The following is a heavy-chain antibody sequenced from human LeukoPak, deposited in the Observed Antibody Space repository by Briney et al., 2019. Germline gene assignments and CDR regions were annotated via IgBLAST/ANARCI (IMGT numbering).Heavy chain of an antibody. V-gene: IGHV6-1*01. CDR1: GDSVSSNSVT. CDR3: ARGVFPAFDI. J-gene: IGHJ3*02. D-gene: IGHD3-10*01. Sequence: SQTLSLTCDISGDSVSSNSVTWNWIRQSPSRGPEWLGRTYYRSKWFNDYAVSVRSRITINPDTSKNQFSLQLNSVTPEDTAVYYCARGVFPAFDIWGQGTMVTVSS. CDR2: TYYRSKWFN.